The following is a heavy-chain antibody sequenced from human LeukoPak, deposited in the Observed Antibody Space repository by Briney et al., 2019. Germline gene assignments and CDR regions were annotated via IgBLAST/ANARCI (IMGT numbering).Heavy chain of an antibody. J-gene: IGHJ4*02. V-gene: IGHV3-23*01. CDR3: AKGGKWDVTPFDY. CDR1: GFNFANHA. CDR2: ISGGGDIT. Sequence: GGSLRLSCAASGFNFANHAMSWVRQTPGKGLEWVSAISGGGDITYYADSVKGRFTISRDNSKNTLYLQVNSLRAEDTAVYYCAKGGKWDVTPFDYWGQGTLVTVSS. D-gene: IGHD1-26*01.